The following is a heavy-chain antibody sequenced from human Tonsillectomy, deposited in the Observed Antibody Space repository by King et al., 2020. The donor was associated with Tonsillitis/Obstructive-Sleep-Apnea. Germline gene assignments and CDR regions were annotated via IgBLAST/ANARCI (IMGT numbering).Heavy chain of an antibody. D-gene: IGHD3-10*01. V-gene: IGHV3-7*04. Sequence: VQLVESGGGLVQPGGSLRLSCAASGFTFSSYWMSWVRQAPGKGLEWVANINQDGSEKCYVDSVKGRFTISRDKAKNSLYLQMNSLRAEDTAMYYCARDGWGSTSLNWFDPWGQGTLVTVSS. CDR1: GFTFSSYW. J-gene: IGHJ5*02. CDR2: INQDGSEK. CDR3: ARDGWGSTSLNWFDP.